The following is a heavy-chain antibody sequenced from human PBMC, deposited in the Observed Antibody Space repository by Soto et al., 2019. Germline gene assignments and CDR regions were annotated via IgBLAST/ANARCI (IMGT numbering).Heavy chain of an antibody. D-gene: IGHD2-15*01. CDR2: ISATGGGT. CDR3: AKDRRVGENSAFDFDF. Sequence: EGSLSLSCAASGFKFSNYAMSWVRQAPGKGLEWVSLISATGGGTYYADSVKGRFTISRDNSHNTLYLQVHSLTAEDTAVYYCAKDRRVGENSAFDFDFWGQGAQVTVSS. J-gene: IGHJ5*01. V-gene: IGHV3-23*01. CDR1: GFKFSNYA.